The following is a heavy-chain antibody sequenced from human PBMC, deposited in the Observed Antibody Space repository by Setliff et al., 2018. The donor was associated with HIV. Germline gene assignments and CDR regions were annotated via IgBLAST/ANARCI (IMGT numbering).Heavy chain of an antibody. CDR2: ITYTGST. J-gene: IGHJ3*02. CDR1: GGSISGSPYY. V-gene: IGHV4-39*07. CDR3: ARLHYYDRSGLTVGAFDI. D-gene: IGHD3-22*01. Sequence: SSETLSLTCTVSGGSISGSPYYWAWIRQPPGKGLEWIGSITYTGSTSHNPSLKSRVTISVDTSKNQFSLKLSSVTAADTAVYYCARLHYYDRSGLTVGAFDIWGQGTMVTVSS.